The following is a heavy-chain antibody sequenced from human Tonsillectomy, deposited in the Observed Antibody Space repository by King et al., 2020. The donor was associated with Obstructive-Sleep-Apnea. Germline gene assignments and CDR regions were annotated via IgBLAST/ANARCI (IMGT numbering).Heavy chain of an antibody. Sequence: VQLVESGGGVVQPGGALRLSCAAAGFTFSSFGMHWVRQTPGKGLEGVAFIRSDGSYDYCADSVKGRFTISRDNSKNMLYLQMNSLRDEDSAVYYCAKDGIPYYYGNGYDFEYWGQGTLVTVSS. CDR3: AKDGIPYYYGNGYDFEY. CDR2: IRSDGSYD. V-gene: IGHV3-30*02. D-gene: IGHD3-10*01. CDR1: GFTFSSFG. J-gene: IGHJ4*02.